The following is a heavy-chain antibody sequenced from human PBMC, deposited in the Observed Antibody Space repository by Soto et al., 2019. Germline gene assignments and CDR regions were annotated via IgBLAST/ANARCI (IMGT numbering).Heavy chain of an antibody. D-gene: IGHD3-10*01. V-gene: IGHV3-23*01. CDR1: GFTCNNYA. Sequence: WWSLRLSCAASGFTCNNYAMSWVRQSATKGLEWVSGISDGGDTYYADSVRGRFTISRDNSKNTLSLQMNSLRAEDTAVYYCAKDLLMVRGVPDPWGQGTLVTVSS. CDR2: ISDGGDT. J-gene: IGHJ5*02. CDR3: AKDLLMVRGVPDP.